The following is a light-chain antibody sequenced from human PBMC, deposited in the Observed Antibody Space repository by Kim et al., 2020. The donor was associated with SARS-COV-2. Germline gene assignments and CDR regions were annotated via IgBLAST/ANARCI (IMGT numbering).Light chain of an antibody. CDR2: RDT. CDR1: SNNVGPQG. CDR3: SAWDSSLSSWV. Sequence: QTATLPCTGNSNNVGPQGAAWLQQHQGHPPKLLSYRDTNRPSGISERLSASRSGSTASLTITGLQPEDEADYYCSAWDSSLSSWVFGGGTQLTVL. J-gene: IGLJ3*02. V-gene: IGLV10-54*01.